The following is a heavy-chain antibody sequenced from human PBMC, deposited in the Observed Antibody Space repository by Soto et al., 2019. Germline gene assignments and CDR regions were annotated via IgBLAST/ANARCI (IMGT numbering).Heavy chain of an antibody. J-gene: IGHJ3*02. CDR1: GYTFTSYV. D-gene: IGHD3-9*01. CDR2: ISAYNGNT. Sequence: ASVKVSCKASGYTFTSYVISWVRQAPGQGLEWMGWISAYNGNTNYAQKLQGRVTMTTDTSTSTAYMELSRLRSDDTAVYYCARVRSNMNDILTGPKTDALYIWGQGTMVTVSS. CDR3: ARVRSNMNDILTGPKTDALYI. V-gene: IGHV1-18*01.